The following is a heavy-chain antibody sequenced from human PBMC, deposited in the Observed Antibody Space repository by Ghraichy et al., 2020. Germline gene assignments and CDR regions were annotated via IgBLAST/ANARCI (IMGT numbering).Heavy chain of an antibody. CDR3: ARDRSSWYGADAFDI. V-gene: IGHV4-59*01. J-gene: IGHJ3*02. Sequence: SETLSLTCTVSGGAITSFYWNWIRQTPGKGLEWIGHISDSAKTNNNPSTNYNPSLKSRVTISMDTSKNQFSLKLTSVTAADTAVYYCARDRSSWYGADAFDIWGQGTMVTVSS. CDR1: GGAITSFY. CDR2: ISDSAKTNNNPST. D-gene: IGHD6-13*01.